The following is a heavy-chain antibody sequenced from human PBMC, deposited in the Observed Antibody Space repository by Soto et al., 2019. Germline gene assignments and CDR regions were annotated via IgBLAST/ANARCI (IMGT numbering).Heavy chain of an antibody. J-gene: IGHJ4*02. D-gene: IGHD6-25*01. CDR3: AKDKGGTPYYIDS. V-gene: IGHV3-9*01. Sequence: ESVGGLVQPGRSLRLSCAVSGFNFGNYAMHWVRQAPGKGLEWVAAINWNSDKVAYAGSVLGRFTIFRDSAKNSLHLQMNDLTTEDTALYYCAKDKGGTPYYIDSWGQGILVTVSS. CDR2: INWNSDKV. CDR1: GFNFGNYA.